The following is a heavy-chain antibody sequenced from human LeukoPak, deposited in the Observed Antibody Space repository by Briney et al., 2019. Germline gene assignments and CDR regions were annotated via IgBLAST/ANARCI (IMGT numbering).Heavy chain of an antibody. CDR1: GFTFSTYY. J-gene: IGHJ4*02. Sequence: GGSLRLSCAASGFTFSTYYMNWVRQAPGKGLEWVSFITGSSSYIYYTDSVKGRFTISRDNAKNSLFLQMNSLRDEDTAVYYCARKDGRTWGQGTLVTVSS. D-gene: IGHD1-7*01. CDR2: ITGSSSYI. CDR3: ARKDGRT. V-gene: IGHV3-21*01.